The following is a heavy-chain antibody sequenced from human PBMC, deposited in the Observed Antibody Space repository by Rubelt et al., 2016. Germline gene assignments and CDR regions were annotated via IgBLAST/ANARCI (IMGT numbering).Heavy chain of an antibody. V-gene: IGHV4-4*07. CDR2: VDPSGST. D-gene: IGHD2/OR15-2a*01. J-gene: IGHJ4*02. CDR1: GASISIFY. Sequence: LSLTCTVSGASISIFYWSWIRQSAGQGLEWIGRVDPSGSTNSNPSLKSRITMSVDTSKNQFSLKLYSVTAADTAVYYCARDSGSRIFDYWGQGTLVTVSS. CDR3: ARDSGSRIFDY.